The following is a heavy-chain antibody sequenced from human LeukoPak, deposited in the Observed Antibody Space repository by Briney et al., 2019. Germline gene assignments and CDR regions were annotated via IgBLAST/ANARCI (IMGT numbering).Heavy chain of an antibody. CDR1: GGSFSGYY. CDR2: INHSGST. J-gene: IGHJ4*02. V-gene: IGHV4-34*01. Sequence: PSETLSLTCAVYGGSFSGYYWSWIRQPPGKGLEWIGEINHSGSTNYNPSLKSRVTISVDTSKNQFSLKLSSVTAADTAVYYCARLNGGMGYGDYFDYWGQGTLVTVSS. CDR3: ARLNGGMGYGDYFDY. D-gene: IGHD4-17*01.